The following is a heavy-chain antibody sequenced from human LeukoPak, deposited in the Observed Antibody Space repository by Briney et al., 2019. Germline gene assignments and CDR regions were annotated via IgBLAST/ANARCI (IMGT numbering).Heavy chain of an antibody. D-gene: IGHD6-19*01. V-gene: IGHV1-18*01. CDR3: ARPLAVASFYYYFDY. J-gene: IGHJ4*02. CDR2: ISAYNGNT. Sequence: ASVKVSCKTSGYPLTSYGISWVRQAPGQGLEWMGWISAYNGNTNYAQIVQGRVTMTTDTSTRTAYMELRSLRSDDTAIYYCARPLAVASFYYYFDYWGQGTLVTVSS. CDR1: GYPLTSYG.